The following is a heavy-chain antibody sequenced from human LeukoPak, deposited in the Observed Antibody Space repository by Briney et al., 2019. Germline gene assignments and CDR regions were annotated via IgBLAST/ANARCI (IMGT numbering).Heavy chain of an antibody. D-gene: IGHD2-15*01. CDR2: IYYSGST. CDR3: ATFCSGASCYGGN. V-gene: IGHV4-39*01. Sequence: PSGTLSLTCIVSGGAMSSNTYSWGCVRQPPGKGLEWIASIYYSGSTYYHPSLKCRLTISVDTSKNQFSLKLHSVTAADTAVYYCATFCSGASCYGGNWGQGTLVTVSS. J-gene: IGHJ4*02. CDR1: GGAMSSNTYS.